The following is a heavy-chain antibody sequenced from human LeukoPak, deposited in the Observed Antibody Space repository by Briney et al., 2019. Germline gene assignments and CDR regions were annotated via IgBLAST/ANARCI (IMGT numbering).Heavy chain of an antibody. CDR2: LIENGATT. J-gene: IGHJ4*02. V-gene: IGHV3-23*01. Sequence: GGSLRLSCAASGFTFSSYAMSWVRQASGKGLEWVSGLIENGATTYYADSVKGRFTISRDNSRNTMYLQMNSLRVEDTAVYYCVKDYQVGNSPAFGDYWGQGTLVTISS. CDR1: GFTFSSYA. D-gene: IGHD1-26*01. CDR3: VKDYQVGNSPAFGDY.